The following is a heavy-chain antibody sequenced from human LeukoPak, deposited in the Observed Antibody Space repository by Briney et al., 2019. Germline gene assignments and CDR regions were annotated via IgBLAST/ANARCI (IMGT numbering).Heavy chain of an antibody. CDR2: MYTRGNT. V-gene: IGHV4-4*07. Sequence: SETLSLTCTVSGGSISRYYWSWIRQPAGKGLEWIGRMYTRGNTNYNPSLVSRVAMSVDTSKNQFSLKLSSVTAADTAVYYCASFLWFGEGYWGQGTLVTVSS. CDR1: GGSISRYY. J-gene: IGHJ4*02. D-gene: IGHD3-10*01. CDR3: ASFLWFGEGY.